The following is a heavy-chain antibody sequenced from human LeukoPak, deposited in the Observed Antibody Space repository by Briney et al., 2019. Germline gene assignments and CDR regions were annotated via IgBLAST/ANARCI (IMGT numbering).Heavy chain of an antibody. CDR1: GGSISSSNW. D-gene: IGHD2-15*01. J-gene: IGHJ5*02. CDR3: ARYCSGGSCNSERWFDP. V-gene: IGHV4-4*02. Sequence: SETLSLTCAVSGGSISSSNWWSWVRQPPGKGLEWIGEIYHSGSTNYNPSLKSRVTISVDKSKNQFSLKLSSVTAADTAVYYCARYCSGGSCNSERWFDPWGQGTLVTVSS. CDR2: IYHSGST.